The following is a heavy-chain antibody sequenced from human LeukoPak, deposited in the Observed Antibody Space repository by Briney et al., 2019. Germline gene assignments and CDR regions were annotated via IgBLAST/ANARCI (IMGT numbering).Heavy chain of an antibody. CDR1: GFTFSNYG. D-gene: IGHD4-17*01. CDR3: ARETGYGDYKGGYGLDV. V-gene: IGHV3-33*01. J-gene: IGHJ6*02. CDR2: IWYDGSRK. Sequence: GGSLRLSCTASGFTFSNYGIHWVRQAPGDGLRWVAAIWYDGSRKYYADSVKGRFTISRDSSRNTLYLQMNSLTADDTAVFYCARETGYGDYKGGYGLDVWGQGTTVTVSS.